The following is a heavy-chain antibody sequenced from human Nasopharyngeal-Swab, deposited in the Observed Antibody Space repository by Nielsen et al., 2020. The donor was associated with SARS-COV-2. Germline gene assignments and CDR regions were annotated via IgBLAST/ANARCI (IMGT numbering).Heavy chain of an antibody. J-gene: IGHJ4*02. V-gene: IGHV3-21*06. Sequence: GGSLRLSCAASGVTFSTYVMHWVRQAPGKGLEWVSSISRSGTYIYYADSVKGRFTFSRDNAKDSLYLQMNSLRAEDAAVYYCARSNTDDFWGGFQFDYWGQGTLVTVSS. D-gene: IGHD3-3*01. CDR2: ISRSGTYI. CDR3: ARSNTDDFWGGFQFDY. CDR1: GVTFSTYV.